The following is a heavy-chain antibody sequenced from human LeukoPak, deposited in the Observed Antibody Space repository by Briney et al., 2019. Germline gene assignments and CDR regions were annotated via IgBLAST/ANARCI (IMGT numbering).Heavy chain of an antibody. V-gene: IGHV4-4*07. CDR1: GGSTNSYY. Sequence: TETLSLTCSVSGGSTNSYYWSWIRQSGGKGLEWIGRIYSSGSTVYNPSLNSRLTMSIDTSKNQFSLTLKSVTATDTAVYYCARVKASSTSWTFDQWGQGALVTVSS. J-gene: IGHJ4*02. CDR3: ARVKASSTSWTFDQ. D-gene: IGHD2-2*01. CDR2: IYSSGST.